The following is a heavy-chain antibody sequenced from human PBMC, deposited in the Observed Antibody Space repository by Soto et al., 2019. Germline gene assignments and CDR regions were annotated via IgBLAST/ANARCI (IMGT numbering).Heavy chain of an antibody. CDR1: RGSFNDYY. D-gene: IGHD3-16*01. CDR3: VRGSRRGLDY. J-gene: IGHJ4*02. Sequence: QVQLQQWGAGLLKPSETLSLTCAVQRGSFNDYYWSWIRQPPGKGLEWIGEINHSGSTTYSPSLMSRVTISVDTSKNQFSLKLNSVTAADTGVYYCVRGSRRGLDYWGQGTVVTVSS. V-gene: IGHV4-34*01. CDR2: INHSGST.